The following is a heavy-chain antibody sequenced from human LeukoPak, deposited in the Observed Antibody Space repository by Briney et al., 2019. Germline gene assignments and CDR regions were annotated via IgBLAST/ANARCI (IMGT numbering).Heavy chain of an antibody. D-gene: IGHD2-2*02. CDR1: GFTFSSYW. J-gene: IGHJ6*02. CDR2: IKQDGSEK. Sequence: GGSLRLSCAASGFTFSSYWMSWVRQAPGKGLEWVANIKQDGSEKYYVDSVKGRFTISRDNAKNSLYLQMNSLRAEDTAVYYCAKMLGYCSSTSCYTWPYYYGMDVWGQGTTVTVSS. CDR3: AKMLGYCSSTSCYTWPYYYGMDV. V-gene: IGHV3-7*01.